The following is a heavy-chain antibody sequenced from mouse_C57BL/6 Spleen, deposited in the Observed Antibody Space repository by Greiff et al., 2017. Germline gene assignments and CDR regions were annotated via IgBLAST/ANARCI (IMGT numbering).Heavy chain of an antibody. CDR3: ARKALRPYWYFDV. V-gene: IGHV3-6*01. D-gene: IGHD1-2*01. Sequence: EVQLQESGPGLVKPSQSLSLTCSVTGYSITSGYYWNWIRQFPGNKLEWMGYISYDGSNNYNPSLKNRISITRDTSKNQFFLKLNSVTTEDTATYSCARKALRPYWYFDVWGTGTTVTVSS. CDR1: GYSITSGYY. J-gene: IGHJ1*03. CDR2: ISYDGSN.